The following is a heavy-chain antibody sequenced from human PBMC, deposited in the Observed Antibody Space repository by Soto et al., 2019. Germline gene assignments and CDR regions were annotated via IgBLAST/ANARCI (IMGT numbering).Heavy chain of an antibody. J-gene: IGHJ4*02. CDR1: GFSFSTYA. CDR3: ARGLGFCNSISCYIWFDY. V-gene: IGHV3-23*01. D-gene: IGHD2-2*02. Sequence: LRLSCAASGFSFSTYAMTWVRQAPGKGLEWVSAISASGTATYYADSVKGRFTISRDNSKNTLFLQMNSLRAEDTAVYYCARGLGFCNSISCYIWFDYWGQGTLVTVSS. CDR2: ISASGTAT.